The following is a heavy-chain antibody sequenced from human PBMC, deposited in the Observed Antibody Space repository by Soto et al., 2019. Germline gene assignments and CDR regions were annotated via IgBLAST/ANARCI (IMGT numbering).Heavy chain of an antibody. J-gene: IGHJ3*01. V-gene: IGHV3-74*01. Sequence: GGSLRLSCAASEFTFVSYWIHWFGQSSGKGLVWVSRISGDGSSTNYADSVKGRFTISRDNAKNTVYLQIDSLRAEDTAVYYCARSLPGTYGAFDLWGQGTVVTVSS. CDR1: EFTFVSYW. D-gene: IGHD1-7*01. CDR3: ARSLPGTYGAFDL. CDR2: ISGDGSST.